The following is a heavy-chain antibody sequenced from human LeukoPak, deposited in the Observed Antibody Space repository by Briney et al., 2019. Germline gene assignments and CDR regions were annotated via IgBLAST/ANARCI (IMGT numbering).Heavy chain of an antibody. Sequence: SVKVSCKASGGTFSSYAISWVRQAPGQGLEWMGGIIPIFGTANYAQKFQGRVAITADESTSTAYMELSSLRSEDAAVYYCARTSPPYDFWSGYYNWGQGTLVTVSS. CDR3: ARTSPPYDFWSGYYN. J-gene: IGHJ4*02. D-gene: IGHD3-3*01. V-gene: IGHV1-69*13. CDR1: GGTFSSYA. CDR2: IIPIFGTA.